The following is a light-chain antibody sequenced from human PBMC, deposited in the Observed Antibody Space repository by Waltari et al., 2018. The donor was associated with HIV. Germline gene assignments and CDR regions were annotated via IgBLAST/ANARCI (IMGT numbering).Light chain of an antibody. CDR2: YAS. V-gene: IGKV6-21*01. J-gene: IGKJ2*01. CDR3: HQSSSLPHT. CDR1: QSIGSN. Sequence: EIVLTQSPDVQSVTPKEKVTITGRASQSIGSNLHWYQQKPDQSPKLLIKYASRSFSGVPSRFSGSGSGTDFTLTISRLEAEDAATYYCHQSSSLPHTFGQGTKLEIK.